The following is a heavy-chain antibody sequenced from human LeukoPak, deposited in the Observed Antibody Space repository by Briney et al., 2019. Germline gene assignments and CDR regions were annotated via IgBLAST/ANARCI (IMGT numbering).Heavy chain of an antibody. Sequence: GGSLRLSCAAPGFTVSGDSMSWVRQAPGKGLEWVSLIYSGDSTYYADFVKGRFTISRDNSKNTLYLQMNSLRAEDTAMYYCATVSGGDYFDYWGQGTLVTVSS. CDR2: IYSGDST. V-gene: IGHV3-53*01. J-gene: IGHJ4*02. CDR3: ATVSGGDYFDY. D-gene: IGHD3-10*01. CDR1: GFTVSGDS.